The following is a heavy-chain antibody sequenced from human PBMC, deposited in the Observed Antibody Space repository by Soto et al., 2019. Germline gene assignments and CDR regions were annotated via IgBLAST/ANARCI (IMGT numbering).Heavy chain of an antibody. CDR3: ARRSRGYYGSGPYYYDGMDV. Sequence: SETLSLTRAINGACVRDDYRSCIRHAPAKGLEWIGEINHSGSTNYNPSLKSRVTISVDTSKNQFSLKLSSVTAADTAVYYCARRSRGYYGSGPYYYDGMDVWGQGTTVT. CDR2: INHSGST. J-gene: IGHJ6*02. CDR1: GACVRDDY. D-gene: IGHD3-10*01. V-gene: IGHV4-34*01.